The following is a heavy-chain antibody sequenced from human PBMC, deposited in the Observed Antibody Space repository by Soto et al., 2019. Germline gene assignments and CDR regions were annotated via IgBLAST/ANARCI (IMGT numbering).Heavy chain of an antibody. D-gene: IGHD1-26*01. Sequence: ETLSLTCSVSGGFVSSGSYYWSWIRQPPGRGLEWIGYIYYSGSTNYNPSLKSRVTISLDTSKNQFSLKLYSVTAADTAVYYCATLNKWSHGHWGQGTLVTVSS. V-gene: IGHV4-61*01. CDR1: GGFVSSGSYY. CDR2: IYYSGST. CDR3: ATLNKWSHGH. J-gene: IGHJ4*02.